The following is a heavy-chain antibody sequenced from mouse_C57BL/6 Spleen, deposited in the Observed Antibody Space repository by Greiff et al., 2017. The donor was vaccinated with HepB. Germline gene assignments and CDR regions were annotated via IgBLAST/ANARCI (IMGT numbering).Heavy chain of an antibody. D-gene: IGHD4-1*01. J-gene: IGHJ4*01. CDR2: ISSGGSYT. Sequence: EVMLVESGGDLVKPGGSLKLSCAASGFTFSSYGMSWVRQTPDKRLEWVATISSGGSYTYYPDSVKGRFTISRDNAKNTLYLQMSSLKSEDTAMYYCARQSGTWDAMDYWGQGTSVTVSS. V-gene: IGHV5-6*01. CDR1: GFTFSSYG. CDR3: ARQSGTWDAMDY.